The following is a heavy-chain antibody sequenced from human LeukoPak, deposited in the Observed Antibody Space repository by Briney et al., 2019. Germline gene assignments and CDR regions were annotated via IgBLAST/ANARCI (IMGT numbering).Heavy chain of an antibody. CDR3: ARMDGLYFDS. Sequence: GGSLRLSCAASGFTFSRYSMNWVRQAPGKGLEWVSAISGSGGSTYYADSVKGRFTISRDNAKNSLYLQMNSLTAEDTAVYYCARMDGLYFDSWGQGTLVTVSS. V-gene: IGHV3-21*01. D-gene: IGHD3/OR15-3a*01. CDR2: ISGSGGST. CDR1: GFTFSRYS. J-gene: IGHJ4*02.